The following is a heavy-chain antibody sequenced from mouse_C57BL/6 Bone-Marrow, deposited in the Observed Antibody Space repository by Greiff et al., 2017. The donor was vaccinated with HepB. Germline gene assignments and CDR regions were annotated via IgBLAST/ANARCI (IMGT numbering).Heavy chain of an antibody. J-gene: IGHJ3*01. CDR2: IHPNSGST. D-gene: IGHD1-1*01. Sequence: VQLQQSGAELVKPGASVKLSCKASGYTFTSYWMHWVKQRPGQGLEWIGMIHPNSGSTNYNEKFKSKATLTVDKSSSTAYMQLRSLTSEDSAVYYCARFYGSSYVPAWFAYWGQGTLVTVSA. V-gene: IGHV1-64*01. CDR1: GYTFTSYW. CDR3: ARFYGSSYVPAWFAY.